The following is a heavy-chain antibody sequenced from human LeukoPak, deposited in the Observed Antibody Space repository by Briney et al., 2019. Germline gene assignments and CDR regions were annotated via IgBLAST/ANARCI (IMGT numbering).Heavy chain of an antibody. J-gene: IGHJ4*02. V-gene: IGHV1-2*02. D-gene: IGHD2-2*01. CDR3: ARGCSSTTCSWPFDY. Sequence: GASVKVSCKASGYTFTGYYMHWVRQAPGQGLEWMGWINPNSGGTNYAQKFQGRVTMTRDTSISTAYMELSSLSSEDTAVYYCARGCSSTTCSWPFDYWGQGTLVTVSS. CDR2: INPNSGGT. CDR1: GYTFTGYY.